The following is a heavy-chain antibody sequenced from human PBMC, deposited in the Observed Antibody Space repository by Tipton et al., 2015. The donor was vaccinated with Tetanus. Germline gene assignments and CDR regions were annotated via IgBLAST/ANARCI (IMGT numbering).Heavy chain of an antibody. J-gene: IGHJ3*01. D-gene: IGHD4-11*01. CDR3: AKDRLRKTDYSGNGYAFDV. V-gene: IGHV3-23*01. CDR2: VTGSGKTT. Sequence: GSLRLSCAASGFAFSSYSMNWVRQAPGKGLEWVSVVTGSGKTTHYADSVKGRFTISRDNSKNTLFLQMSSLRVEDTGIYYCAKDRLRKTDYSGNGYAFDVWGQGTMVSVSS. CDR1: GFAFSSYS.